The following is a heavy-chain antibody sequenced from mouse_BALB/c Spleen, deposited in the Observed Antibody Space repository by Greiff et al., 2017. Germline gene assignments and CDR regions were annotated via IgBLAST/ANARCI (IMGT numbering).Heavy chain of an antibody. J-gene: IGHJ2*01. CDR1: GYSFTSYY. Sequence: VQLQQSGPELMKPGASVKISCKASGYSFTSYYMHWVKQSHGKSLEWIGYIDPFNGGTSYNQKFKGKATLTVDKSSSTAYMHLSSLTSEDSAVYYCARSYYDFDYWGQGTTLTVSS. V-gene: IGHV1S135*01. D-gene: IGHD1-1*02. CDR2: IDPFNGGT. CDR3: ARSYYDFDY.